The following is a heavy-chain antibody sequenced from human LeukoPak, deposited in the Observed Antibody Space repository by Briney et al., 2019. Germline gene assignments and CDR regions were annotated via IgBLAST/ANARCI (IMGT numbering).Heavy chain of an antibody. CDR2: IYTSGST. V-gene: IGHV4-4*09. Sequence: SETLSLTCTVSGGSVSSYYWTWIRQPPGKGLEWIGYIYTSGSTTYNTSLENRVTMSVDASKKQFSLKLSSVTAADTALYYSARGDSRALGAENYWGQGTLVTVSS. CDR3: ARGDSRALGAENY. J-gene: IGHJ4*02. CDR1: GGSVSSYY. D-gene: IGHD1-26*01.